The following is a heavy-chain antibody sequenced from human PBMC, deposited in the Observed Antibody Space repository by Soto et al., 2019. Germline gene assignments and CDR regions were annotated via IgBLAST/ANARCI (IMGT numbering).Heavy chain of an antibody. Sequence: EVQLVESGGGLVKPGGSLRLSCAASGFTFSSYSMNWVRQAPGKGLEWVSSISSSTNYIYYADSVKGRFTISRDDAKNSLFLQMNSLRVEDTAVYYCAKDRAGQQSFYYFDSWGQGTLVTVSS. V-gene: IGHV3-21*01. D-gene: IGHD6-13*01. CDR2: ISSSTNYI. CDR3: AKDRAGQQSFYYFDS. J-gene: IGHJ4*02. CDR1: GFTFSSYS.